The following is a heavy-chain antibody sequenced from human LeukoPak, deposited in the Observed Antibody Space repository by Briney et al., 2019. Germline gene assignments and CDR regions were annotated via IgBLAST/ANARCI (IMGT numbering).Heavy chain of an antibody. V-gene: IGHV3-23*01. CDR2: ISGSGGSGGST. CDR1: GFTFSNYA. CDR3: AKAYYYDYVWGSYRPVDF. J-gene: IGHJ4*02. D-gene: IGHD3-16*02. Sequence: QPGGSLRLSCAASGFTFSNYAMSWVRQAPRKGLQWVSIISGSGGSGGSTYYAGSVKGRFAISRDNSKNTLYLQMNSLRAEDTAVYYCAKAYYYDYVWGSYRPVDFWGQGTLVTVSS.